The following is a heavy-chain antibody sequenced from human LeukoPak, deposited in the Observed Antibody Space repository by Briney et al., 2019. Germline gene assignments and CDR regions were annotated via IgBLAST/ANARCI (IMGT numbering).Heavy chain of an antibody. CDR3: AKDAYTSSWYRFDP. D-gene: IGHD6-13*01. J-gene: IGHJ5*02. CDR1: GFTFSSYA. CDR2: ISGSGGGT. V-gene: IGHV3-23*01. Sequence: GGSLSLSCAASGFTFSSYAMSWVRQAPGKGLGWVSAISGSGGGTSYADSVKGRFTISRDNSKNTLSLQMNSLRAEDTAVYYCAKDAYTSSWYRFDPWGQGTLVTVSS.